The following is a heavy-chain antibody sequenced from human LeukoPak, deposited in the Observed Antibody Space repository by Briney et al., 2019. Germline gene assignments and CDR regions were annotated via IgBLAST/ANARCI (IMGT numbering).Heavy chain of an antibody. J-gene: IGHJ3*02. CDR2: ISGSGGST. Sequence: PGGSLRLSCAASGFTFSSYSMNWVRQAPGKGLEWVSAISGSGGSTYYADSVKGRFTISRDNSKNTLYLQMNSLRAEDTAVYYCAKDRVVAGLNDAFDIWGQGTMVTVSS. CDR1: GFTFSSYS. D-gene: IGHD6-19*01. V-gene: IGHV3-23*01. CDR3: AKDRVVAGLNDAFDI.